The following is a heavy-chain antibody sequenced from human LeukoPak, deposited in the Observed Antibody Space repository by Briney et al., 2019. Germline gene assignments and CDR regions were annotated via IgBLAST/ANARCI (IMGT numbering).Heavy chain of an antibody. CDR2: ISGSGGST. CDR3: AKVAGILAGAEYFQH. CDR1: GFTFSSYA. D-gene: IGHD2-15*01. Sequence: PGGSLRLSCAASGFTFSSYAMSWVRQAPGKGLEWVSAISGSGGSTYYADSVKGRFAISRDSSKNTLYLQMNSLRAEDTAVYYCAKVAGILAGAEYFQHWGQGTLVTVSS. J-gene: IGHJ1*01. V-gene: IGHV3-23*01.